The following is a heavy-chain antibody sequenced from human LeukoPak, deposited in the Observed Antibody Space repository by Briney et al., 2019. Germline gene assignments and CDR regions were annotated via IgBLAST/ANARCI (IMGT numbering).Heavy chain of an antibody. CDR1: GFTFSSYG. CDR2: ISYDGSNK. J-gene: IGHJ6*02. D-gene: IGHD6-19*01. V-gene: IGHV3-30*18. CDR3: AKAGIAVAGYYGMDV. Sequence: GGSLRLSCAASGFTFSSYGMHWVRQAPGKGLEWVAVISYDGSNKYYADSVKGRFTISRDNSKNTLYRQMNSLRAEDTAVYYCAKAGIAVAGYYGMDVWGQGTTVTVSS.